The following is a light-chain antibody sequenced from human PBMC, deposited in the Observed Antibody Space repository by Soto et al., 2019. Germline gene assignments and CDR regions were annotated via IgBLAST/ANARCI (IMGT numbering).Light chain of an antibody. CDR3: QQYGSSPWT. CDR2: GAS. Sequence: EIVLTQSPGTLSLSPGERATLSCRASQSVSSNNLVRYQQKPGQAPRLLIYGASYRAAGIPDRFSGSGAGTDFTFTISRLEPEDFALYYCQQYGSSPWTFGQGTKVEIK. V-gene: IGKV3-20*01. J-gene: IGKJ1*01. CDR1: QSVSSNN.